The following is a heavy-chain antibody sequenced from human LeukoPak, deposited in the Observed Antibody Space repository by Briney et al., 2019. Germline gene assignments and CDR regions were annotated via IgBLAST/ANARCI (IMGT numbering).Heavy chain of an antibody. D-gene: IGHD3-10*01. Sequence: PGGSLRLSCAASGFTFTTYAMNWVRQAPGKGLEWVSSIISSSSYIYYADSVKGRFTISRDKAKNSLYLQTNSLRAEDTAVYYCARRGSYYGSGSYQGALDYWGQGTLVTVSS. CDR2: IISSSSYI. CDR1: GFTFTTYA. J-gene: IGHJ4*02. V-gene: IGHV3-21*01. CDR3: ARRGSYYGSGSYQGALDY.